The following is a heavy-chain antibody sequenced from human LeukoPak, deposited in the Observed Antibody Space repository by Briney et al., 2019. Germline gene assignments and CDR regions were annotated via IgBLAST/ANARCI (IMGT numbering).Heavy chain of an antibody. J-gene: IGHJ6*02. D-gene: IGHD3-22*01. CDR2: IFHSGST. CDR1: SGSISTYY. Sequence: SETLSLTCTVSSGSISTYYWSWIRQSPGNGLEWMGYIFHSGSTTYNPSLSSRLTISVDTSKNQFSLALRSVTAADTAVYYCARQGTSGSYLTGLDVWGQGTTVTVSS. CDR3: ARQGTSGSYLTGLDV. V-gene: IGHV4-59*08.